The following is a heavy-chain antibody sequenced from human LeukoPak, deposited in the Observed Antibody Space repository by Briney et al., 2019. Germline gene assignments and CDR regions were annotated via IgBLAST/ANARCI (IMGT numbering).Heavy chain of an antibody. CDR2: VSPSHTTR. J-gene: IGHJ6*03. D-gene: IGHD6-13*01. CDR3: ATAAYSSSWPNFVYYYYYMDV. V-gene: IGHV1-18*01. Sequence: ASVRLSCKASGYPFWQYSISWVRQAPGKGFEWIGWVSPSHTTRVYAQEFQGRVTMTADPNTNTVSMELRSLRSEDTAVYYCATAAYSSSWPNFVYYYYYMDVWGKGTTVTVSS. CDR1: GYPFWQYS.